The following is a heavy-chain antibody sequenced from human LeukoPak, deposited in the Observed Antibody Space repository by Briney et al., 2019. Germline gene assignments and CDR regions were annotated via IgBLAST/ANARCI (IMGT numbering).Heavy chain of an antibody. D-gene: IGHD3-22*01. CDR3: ARNTYYYDSSGYEVPDY. Sequence: ASVKVSCKASGYTFTSYYMHWVRQAPGQGLEWMGWINPNSGGTNYAQKFQGRVTMTRDTSISTAYMELSRLRSDDTAVYYCARNTYYYDSSGYEVPDYWGQGTLVTVSS. J-gene: IGHJ4*02. V-gene: IGHV1-2*02. CDR2: INPNSGGT. CDR1: GYTFTSYY.